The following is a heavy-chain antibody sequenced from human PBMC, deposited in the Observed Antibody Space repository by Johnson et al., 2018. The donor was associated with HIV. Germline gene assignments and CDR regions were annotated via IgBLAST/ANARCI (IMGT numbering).Heavy chain of an antibody. J-gene: IGHJ3*02. V-gene: IGHV3-30-3*01. CDR3: ARDRFHPHAFDI. CDR2: ISYDGSNK. D-gene: IGHD3-10*01. CDR1: GFTFSSYA. Sequence: VQLVESGGGVVQPGRSLRLSCAASGFTFSSYAMHWVRQAPGKGLEWVAVISYDGSNKYYADSVKGRFTISRDNSKNTLYLQMNRLRTDDTTVYYCARDRFHPHAFDIWGQGTMVTVSS.